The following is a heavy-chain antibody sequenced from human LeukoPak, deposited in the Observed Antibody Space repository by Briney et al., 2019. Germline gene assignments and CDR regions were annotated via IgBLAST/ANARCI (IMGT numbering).Heavy chain of an antibody. Sequence: PGGSLRLSCAASGFTFSSYGMHWVRQAPGKGLEWVAFIRYDGSNKYYADSVKGRFTISRDNSKNTLYLQMNSLRAEDTAVYYCAKDRLGRYFDSEGAFDIWGQGTMVTVSS. J-gene: IGHJ3*02. D-gene: IGHD3-9*01. V-gene: IGHV3-30*02. CDR2: IRYDGSNK. CDR3: AKDRLGRYFDSEGAFDI. CDR1: GFTFSSYG.